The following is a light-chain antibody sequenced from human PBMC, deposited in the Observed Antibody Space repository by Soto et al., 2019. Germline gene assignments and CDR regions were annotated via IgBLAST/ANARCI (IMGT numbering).Light chain of an antibody. V-gene: IGLV2-8*01. CDR3: SSYAGSNNLVV. CDR1: SSDVGGYNY. J-gene: IGLJ2*01. Sequence: QSVLTQPPSASGSPGQSVTISCTGTSSDVGGYNYVSWYQQHPGKAPKRMIYEVSKRPSGVPDRFSGSKSGNTASLTVSGLQAEDEADYYCSSYAGSNNLVVFGGGTKLTVL. CDR2: EVS.